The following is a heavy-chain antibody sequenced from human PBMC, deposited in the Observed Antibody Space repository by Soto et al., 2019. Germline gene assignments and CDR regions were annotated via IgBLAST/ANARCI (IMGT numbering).Heavy chain of an antibody. CDR3: ARGPSGYLDY. CDR1: GFTFSDYY. D-gene: IGHD3-22*01. J-gene: IGHJ4*02. V-gene: IGHV3-11*05. CDR2: ISSSSSYT. Sequence: GGSLRLSCAASGFTFSDYYMSWIRQAPGKGLEWVSYISSSSSYTNYADSVKGRFTISRDNAKKSLYLQMNSLRAEDTAVYYCARGPSGYLDYWGQGTLVTVSS.